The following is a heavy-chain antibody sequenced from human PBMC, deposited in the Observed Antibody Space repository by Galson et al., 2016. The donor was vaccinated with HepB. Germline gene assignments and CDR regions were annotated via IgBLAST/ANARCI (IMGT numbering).Heavy chain of an antibody. CDR3: ARLGYNSRWYQAYYYYYAMDV. Sequence: SLRLSCAASGFTFSSFCMDWVRQAPGKGLEWVAVIWYDGSNKYYADSVKGRVSISVDTSKKQFSLRLSSVTAADTAVYYCARLGYNSRWYQAYYYYYAMDVWGQGTTVIVSS. CDR1: GFTFSSFC. J-gene: IGHJ6*02. CDR2: IWYDGSNK. V-gene: IGHV3-33*01. D-gene: IGHD6-13*01.